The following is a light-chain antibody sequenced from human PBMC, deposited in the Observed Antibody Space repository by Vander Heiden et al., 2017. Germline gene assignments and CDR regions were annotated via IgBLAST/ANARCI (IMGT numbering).Light chain of an antibody. CDR1: QTLLYCSNNNHH. J-gene: IGKJ2*01. CDR3: QQYHSGYT. CDR2: SAT. Sequence: DILMTQSPDSLPASLGERATINCQSSQTLLYCSNNNHHLPWYRQKPVHHTKPLIYSATTQESGLPDRCSGSGSGKDFTLTSSSLQAEDVAVYYCQQYHSGYTFGQGTKLEIK. V-gene: IGKV4-1*01.